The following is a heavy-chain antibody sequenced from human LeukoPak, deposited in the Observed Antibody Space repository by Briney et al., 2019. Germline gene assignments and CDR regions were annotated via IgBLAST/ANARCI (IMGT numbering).Heavy chain of an antibody. V-gene: IGHV3-23*01. Sequence: GGSLRLSCAASGFTFSSYAMSWVRQAPGKGLEWVSAISGSGGSTYYADSVKGRFTISRDNSKNTLYLQMNSLRAEDTAVYYCAKQRFDSSGYAVFDYWGQGTLVTVSS. CDR3: AKQRFDSSGYAVFDY. D-gene: IGHD3-22*01. CDR1: GFTFSSYA. CDR2: ISGSGGST. J-gene: IGHJ4*02.